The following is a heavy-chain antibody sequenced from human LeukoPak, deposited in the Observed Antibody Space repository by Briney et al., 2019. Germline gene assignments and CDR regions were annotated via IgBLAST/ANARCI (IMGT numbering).Heavy chain of an antibody. CDR3: ARDTLYCSGGSCYSAFDI. V-gene: IGHV4-59*01. CDR1: GGSISSYY. D-gene: IGHD2-15*01. Sequence: SETLSLTCTASGGSISSYYWSWIRQPPGKGLEWIGYIYYSGSTNYNPSLKRRVTISVDTSKNKFSLKLSSVTAADTAVYYCARDTLYCSGGSCYSAFDIWGQGTMVTVSS. J-gene: IGHJ3*02. CDR2: IYYSGST.